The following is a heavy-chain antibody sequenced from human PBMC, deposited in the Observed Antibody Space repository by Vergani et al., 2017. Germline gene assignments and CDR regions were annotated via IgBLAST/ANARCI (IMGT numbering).Heavy chain of an antibody. D-gene: IGHD4-17*01. CDR2: INPNSGST. CDR3: ARATVTQRTENFDY. V-gene: IGHV1-2*02. Sequence: QVQLVQSGAEVKKPGASVKVSCKASGYTFTGYYMHWVRQAPGQGLEWMGWINPNSGSTNYAQKFQGRVTMTRDTSISTAYMELSRLRSDDTAVYYCARATVTQRTENFDYWGQGTLVTVSS. CDR1: GYTFTGYY. J-gene: IGHJ4*02.